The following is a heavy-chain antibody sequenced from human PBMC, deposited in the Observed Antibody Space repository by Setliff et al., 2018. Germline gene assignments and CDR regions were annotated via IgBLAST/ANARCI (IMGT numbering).Heavy chain of an antibody. CDR2: ISPYSGNT. CDR1: GYTSTDYG. D-gene: IGHD2-2*01. J-gene: IGHJ4*02. CDR3: SRLVRYCTRTSCQRLSGDDY. Sequence: ASVKVSCKASGYTSTDYGVTWVRQAPGQGPEWVGWISPYSGNTYYAPKFQGRITMTTDTSTTTDYMELKSLRSDDTAIYYCSRLVRYCTRTSCQRLSGDDYWGQGALVTVSS. V-gene: IGHV1-18*01.